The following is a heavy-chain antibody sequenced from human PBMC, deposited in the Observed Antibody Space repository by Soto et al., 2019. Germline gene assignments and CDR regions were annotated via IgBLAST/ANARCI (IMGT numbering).Heavy chain of an antibody. Sequence: PGESLKISCQGPGYSFTSYWIGWVRQMPGNGLEWMGIIYPVDSDTRYSPSFQGQVTISADTPISTAYLQWSSLKASDTAMYYCARNFPYCSGGSCYGPNYYYYYGMDVWGQGTTVTVSS. V-gene: IGHV5-51*01. CDR3: ARNFPYCSGGSCYGPNYYYYYGMDV. D-gene: IGHD2-15*01. CDR1: GYSFTSYW. J-gene: IGHJ6*02. CDR2: IYPVDSDT.